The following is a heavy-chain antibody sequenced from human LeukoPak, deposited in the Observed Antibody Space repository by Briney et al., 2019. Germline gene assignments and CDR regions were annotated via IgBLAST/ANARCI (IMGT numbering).Heavy chain of an antibody. Sequence: GGSLRLSCAASGFTFSDYYMSWIRQAPGKGLEWVAYISSSGSTIYYADSVKGRFTTSRDNAKNSLYLQMNSLRAEDTAVYYCARDRSSSVVAAAGTSGYWGQGTLVTVSS. CDR2: ISSSGSTI. CDR3: ARDRSSSVVAAAGTSGY. D-gene: IGHD6-13*01. CDR1: GFTFSDYY. V-gene: IGHV3-11*01. J-gene: IGHJ4*02.